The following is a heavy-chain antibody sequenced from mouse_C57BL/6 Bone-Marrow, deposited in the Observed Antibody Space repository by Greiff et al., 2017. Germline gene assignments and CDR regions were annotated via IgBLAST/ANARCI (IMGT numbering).Heavy chain of an antibody. CDR3: TCYDYDVGAWFAY. Sequence: ESGTVLARPGASVKMSCKTSGYTFTSYWMHWVKQRPGQGLEWIGAIYPGNSDTSYNQKFKGKAKLTAVTSASTAYMELSSLTNEDSAVYYCTCYDYDVGAWFAYWGQGTLVTVSA. V-gene: IGHV1-5*01. J-gene: IGHJ3*01. D-gene: IGHD2-4*01. CDR1: GYTFTSYW. CDR2: IYPGNSDT.